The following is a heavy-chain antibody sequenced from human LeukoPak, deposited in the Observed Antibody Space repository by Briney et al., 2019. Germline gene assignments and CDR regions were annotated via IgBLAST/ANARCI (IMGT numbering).Heavy chain of an antibody. D-gene: IGHD2-2*01. CDR3: ARDLEYYSTTSCFT. J-gene: IGHJ5*02. CDR2: IHQSGIT. Sequence: SETLSLTCNVSGDSINSGGFYWNWIRQPPGKGLEWIAYIHQSGITVSNPSLKSRLTLSLDASKNQFSLRLTSVTVADTAVYYCARDLEYYSTTSCFTWGQGTLVTVSS. CDR1: GDSINSGGFY. V-gene: IGHV4-30-2*01.